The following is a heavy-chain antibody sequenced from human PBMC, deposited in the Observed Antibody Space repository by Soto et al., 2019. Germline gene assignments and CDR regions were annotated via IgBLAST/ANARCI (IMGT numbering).Heavy chain of an antibody. CDR2: ISGGGGDT. V-gene: IGHV3-23*01. CDR1: RFTFSTYA. J-gene: IGHJ3*02. D-gene: IGHD2-15*01. Sequence: GGSLRLSCAAPRFTFSTYAMSWVRQAPGKGLEWVSGISGGGGDTSYADSVRGRFTCSRDNSKNTLYLQMNSLRAEDTALYYCAKSLFGGPDIWGQGTMVTVSS. CDR3: AKSLFGGPDI.